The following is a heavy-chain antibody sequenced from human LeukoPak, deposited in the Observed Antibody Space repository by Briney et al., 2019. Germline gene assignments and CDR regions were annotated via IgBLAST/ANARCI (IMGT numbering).Heavy chain of an antibody. CDR3: ARISVVPAGIDI. V-gene: IGHV4-4*07. CDR2: IYTSGST. J-gene: IGHJ3*02. CDR1: GGSVSSYS. Sequence: SETLSLTCTVSGGSVSSYSWSWIRPPAGKGLEWIGRIYTSGSTTYNPSLKSRVTISVDTSKNQFSLKLSSVTAADTAVYYCARISVVPAGIDIWGQGTMVTVSS. D-gene: IGHD2-2*01.